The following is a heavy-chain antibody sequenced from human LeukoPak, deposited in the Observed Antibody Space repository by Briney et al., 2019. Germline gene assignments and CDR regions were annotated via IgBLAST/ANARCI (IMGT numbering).Heavy chain of an antibody. J-gene: IGHJ3*02. Sequence: GGSLRLSCAASGFTFSSYGMHWVRQAPGKGLEWVAVISHDGSNKYYADSLKGRFTISRDNAKNSLYLQMNSLRAEDTAIYYCARATGDGRHAFDIWGQGTMVTVSS. D-gene: IGHD7-27*01. CDR2: ISHDGSNK. V-gene: IGHV3-33*05. CDR1: GFTFSSYG. CDR3: ARATGDGRHAFDI.